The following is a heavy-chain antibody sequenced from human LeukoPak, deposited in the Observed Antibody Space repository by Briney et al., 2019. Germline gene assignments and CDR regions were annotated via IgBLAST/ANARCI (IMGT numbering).Heavy chain of an antibody. V-gene: IGHV3-11*06. CDR3: ARRYYYDSSGYPYYFDY. CDR1: GFTFSDYY. CDR2: ISSSSTYT. J-gene: IGHJ4*02. D-gene: IGHD3-22*01. Sequence: GGSLRLSCAASGFTFSDYYMSWIRQAPGKGLEWVSYISSSSTYTNYADSVKGRFTISRDNAKNSLYLQMNSLRAEDTAVYYCARRYYYDSSGYPYYFDYWAREPWSPSPQ.